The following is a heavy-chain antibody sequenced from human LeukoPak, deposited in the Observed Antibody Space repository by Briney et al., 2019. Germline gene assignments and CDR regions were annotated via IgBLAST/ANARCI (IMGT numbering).Heavy chain of an antibody. Sequence: SETLSLTCTVSGGSISSYYWSWIRQPPGKGLEWIGYISYSGGTNYNPSLKSRVTISVDTSNNQFSLKLSSVTAADTAVYYCAREGEGIAVAWDAFDIWGQGTMVTVSS. CDR1: GGSISSYY. J-gene: IGHJ3*02. CDR2: ISYSGGT. D-gene: IGHD6-19*01. CDR3: AREGEGIAVAWDAFDI. V-gene: IGHV4-59*01.